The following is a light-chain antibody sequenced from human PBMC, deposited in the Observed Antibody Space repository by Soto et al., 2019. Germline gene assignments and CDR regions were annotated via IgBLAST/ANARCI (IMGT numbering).Light chain of an antibody. CDR2: SVS. CDR1: SSDIGTYDH. J-gene: IGLJ1*01. V-gene: IGLV2-14*01. Sequence: QSVLTQPAPVSGSPGQSITISYSGTSSDIGTYDHVAWFQQFPGKTPKLMIYSVSNRPSGVSYRFSGSKSGNTASLTISGLQAEDEADYYCISYTVSRSYVFGTGTKVTVL. CDR3: ISYTVSRSYV.